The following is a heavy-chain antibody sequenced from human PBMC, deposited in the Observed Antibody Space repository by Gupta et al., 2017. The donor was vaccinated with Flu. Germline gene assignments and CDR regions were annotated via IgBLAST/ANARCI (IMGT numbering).Heavy chain of an antibody. Sequence: QVQLQESGPGLVKPSEALSLTCTVSGGSISSYYWSWIRQPPGKGLEWIGYIWYNGNTNYNPSLKSRVNISVDTSKNQFSLKLSSVTAADTAIYYCARGSQLLSQGWFDSWGQGTLVSVSS. J-gene: IGHJ5*01. CDR3: ARGSQLLSQGWFDS. V-gene: IGHV4-59*01. CDR1: GGSISSYY. CDR2: IWYNGNT. D-gene: IGHD2-2*01.